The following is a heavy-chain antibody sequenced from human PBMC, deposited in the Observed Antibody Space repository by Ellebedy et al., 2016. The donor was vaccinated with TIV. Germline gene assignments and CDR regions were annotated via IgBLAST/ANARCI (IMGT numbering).Heavy chain of an antibody. CDR3: TRYCNSTTCSNWFDP. J-gene: IGHJ5*02. CDR1: GYTFTSYG. Sequence: AASVKVSCKTSGYTFTSYGISWVRQAPGQGLEWMGWISAYNGNTNYAQMLQGRVTMTTDTFTSTAYMELRSMSSDVTAVYYCTRYCNSTTCSNWFDPWGQGTLVTVSS. CDR2: ISAYNGNT. D-gene: IGHD2-2*01. V-gene: IGHV1-18*04.